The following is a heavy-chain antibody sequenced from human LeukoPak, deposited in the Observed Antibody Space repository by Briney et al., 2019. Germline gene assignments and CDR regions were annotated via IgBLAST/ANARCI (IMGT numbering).Heavy chain of an antibody. D-gene: IGHD2-2*01. J-gene: IGHJ4*02. CDR1: GGSFSGYY. V-gene: IGHV4-34*01. Sequence: PSETLSLTCAVYGGSFSGYYWSWIRQPPGKGLEWIGEINHSGSTNYNPPLKSRVTISVDTSKNQFSLKLSSVTAADTAVYYCARFNVVVPAANIVWGQGTLVTVSS. CDR3: ARFNVVVPAANIV. CDR2: INHSGST.